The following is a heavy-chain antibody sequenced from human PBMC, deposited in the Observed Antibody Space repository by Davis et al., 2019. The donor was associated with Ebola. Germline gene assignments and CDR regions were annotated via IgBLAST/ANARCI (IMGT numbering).Heavy chain of an antibody. V-gene: IGHV4-39*01. CDR1: SGSISSSGYY. CDR2: IYYSGST. CDR3: AGAFDI. Sequence: MPSETLSLTCTVSSGSISSSGYYWGWIRQPPGKGLEWIGSIYYSGSTYYNQSFKSRVTISIDTSKNQFSLKLSSVTAADTAVYYCAGAFDIWGPGTMVTVSS. J-gene: IGHJ3*02.